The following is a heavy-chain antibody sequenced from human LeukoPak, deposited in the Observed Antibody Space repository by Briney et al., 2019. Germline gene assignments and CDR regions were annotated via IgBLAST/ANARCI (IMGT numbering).Heavy chain of an antibody. CDR1: GFTFGDYA. CDR3: TSGAGSY. J-gene: IGHJ4*02. CDR2: IRSKAYGGST. Sequence: GGSLRLSCTASGFTFGDYAMSWVRQAPGKGLEWVGFIRSKAYGGSTEYAASVKGRFTIPRDDSKSIAYLQMNSLKTEDTAVYYCTSGAGSYWGQGTLVTVSS. V-gene: IGHV3-49*04.